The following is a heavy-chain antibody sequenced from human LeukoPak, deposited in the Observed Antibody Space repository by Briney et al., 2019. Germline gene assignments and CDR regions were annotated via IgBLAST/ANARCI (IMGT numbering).Heavy chain of an antibody. Sequence: ASVKVSCKASGYTFTNYDINWVRQAPGQGLEWMGWISAYNGNTNYAQKLQGRVTMTTDTSTSTAYMELRSLRSDDTAVYFCARGYDHPLQYGNSTYYYYYYMDVWGKGTTVTISS. V-gene: IGHV1-18*01. CDR2: ISAYNGNT. CDR3: ARGYDHPLQYGNSTYYYYYYMDV. CDR1: GYTFTNYD. D-gene: IGHD4-23*01. J-gene: IGHJ6*03.